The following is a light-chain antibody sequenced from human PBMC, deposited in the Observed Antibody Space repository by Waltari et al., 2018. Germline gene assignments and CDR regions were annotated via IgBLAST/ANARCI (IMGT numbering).Light chain of an antibody. CDR2: EVN. CDR1: SRDIGRYDL. V-gene: IGLV2-8*01. Sequence: QSALTQPPSASGSPGQSVAISCTGTSRDIGRYDLVSWYQQHPGKAPKLIISEVNKRPSGVPDRFSGAKSGNTASLTVSGLQAEDEADYYCSSHGGSDKFYVFGTGTKVTVL. CDR3: SSHGGSDKFYV. J-gene: IGLJ1*01.